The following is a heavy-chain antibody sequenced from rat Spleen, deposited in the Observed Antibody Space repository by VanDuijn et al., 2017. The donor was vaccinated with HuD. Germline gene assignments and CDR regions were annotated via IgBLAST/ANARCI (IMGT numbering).Heavy chain of an antibody. CDR2: ISYDGGST. CDR3: TTDRFTVPYFDY. J-gene: IGHJ2*01. Sequence: AWVRQAPKKGLEWVAYISYDGGSTYYRDPVKGRFTISRDNAKSTLYLQMDSLRSEDTATYYCTTDRFTVPYFDYWGQGVMVTVSS. D-gene: IGHD1-1*01. V-gene: IGHV5-20*01.